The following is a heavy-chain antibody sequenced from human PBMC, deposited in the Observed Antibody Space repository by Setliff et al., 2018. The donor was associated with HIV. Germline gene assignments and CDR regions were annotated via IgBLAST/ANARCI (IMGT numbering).Heavy chain of an antibody. Sequence: ASVKVSCKASGYTFTGYYMHWVRQAPGQGPEWLGRINPKSGGTRYAQKFQGRVSMTRDTAISTAYMELSGLRSDDSAVCYCARLPFITIFGVLNGDDGFDIWGQGTMVTVSS. J-gene: IGHJ3*02. CDR1: GYTFTGYY. D-gene: IGHD3-3*01. CDR3: ARLPFITIFGVLNGDDGFDI. V-gene: IGHV1-2*06. CDR2: INPKSGGT.